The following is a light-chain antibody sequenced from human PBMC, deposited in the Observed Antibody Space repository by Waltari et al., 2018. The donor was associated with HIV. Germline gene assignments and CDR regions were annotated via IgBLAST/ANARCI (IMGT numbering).Light chain of an antibody. CDR2: GAS. Sequence: EIVLTQSPGTLSLSPGQGPPLACRASQSVTSSFLSWYQQKPGQAPRLLVYGASSRATGIPDRFSGGGSGTDFTLTISRLEPEDFAVYYCQQYGSSPLTFGGGTKVDIK. J-gene: IGKJ4*01. V-gene: IGKV3-20*01. CDR1: QSVTSSF. CDR3: QQYGSSPLT.